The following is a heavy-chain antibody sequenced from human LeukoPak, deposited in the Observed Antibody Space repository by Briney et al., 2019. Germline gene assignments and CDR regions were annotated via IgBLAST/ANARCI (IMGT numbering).Heavy chain of an antibody. V-gene: IGHV4-59*12. CDR1: GGSISSYY. J-gene: IGHJ5*02. CDR3: ARGRIAAAGTRRWFDP. D-gene: IGHD6-13*01. CDR2: IYHSGST. Sequence: PSETLSLTCTVSGGSISSYYWSWIRQPPGKGLEWIGYIYHSGSTYYNPSLKSRVTISVDRSKNQFSLKLSSVTAADTAVYYCARGRIAAAGTRRWFDPWGQGTLVTVSS.